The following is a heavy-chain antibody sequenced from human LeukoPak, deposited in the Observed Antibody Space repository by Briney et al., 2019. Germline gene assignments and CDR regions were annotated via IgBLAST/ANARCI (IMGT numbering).Heavy chain of an antibody. CDR3: ARGGLGGSDY. D-gene: IGHD3-10*01. CDR2: IIPILGIA. Sequence: SVKVPCKASGGTFSSYAISWVRQAPGQGLEWMGRIIPILGIANYAQKFQGRVTITADKSTSTAYMELSSLRSEDTAVYYCARGGLGGSDYWGQGTLVTVSS. CDR1: GGTFSSYA. J-gene: IGHJ4*02. V-gene: IGHV1-69*04.